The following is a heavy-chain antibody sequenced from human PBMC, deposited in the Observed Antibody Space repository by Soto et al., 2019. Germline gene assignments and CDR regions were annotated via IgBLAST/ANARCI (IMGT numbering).Heavy chain of an antibody. CDR2: INPNSGAT. CDR1: VYIFTGHY. D-gene: IGHD3-22*01. Sequence: ASVKVSCKSSVYIFTGHYIHCVRPAPGQGLEYMGWINPNSGATNYAQKFQGRVTMTWDTSISTAYVELSRLRSDDTAVYYCAPHYPDSSGYFDHWGQGNLVTVS. V-gene: IGHV1-2*02. J-gene: IGHJ4*02. CDR3: APHYPDSSGYFDH.